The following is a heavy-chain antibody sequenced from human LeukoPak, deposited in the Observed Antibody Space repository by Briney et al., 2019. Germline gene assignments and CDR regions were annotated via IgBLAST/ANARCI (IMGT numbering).Heavy chain of an antibody. CDR2: INNDGVST. CDR3: ARKPLSGGYGGTIDY. Sequence: ETLSLTCTVSGGSISSSSYYWGWIRQPPGKGLEWLSRINNDGVSTSYADSVKGRFTISRDNAKNTLYLRMNSLRAEDTAIYYCARKPLSGGYGGTIDYWGQGTLVTVSS. J-gene: IGHJ4*02. CDR1: GGSISSSSYY. D-gene: IGHD5-12*01. V-gene: IGHV3-74*01.